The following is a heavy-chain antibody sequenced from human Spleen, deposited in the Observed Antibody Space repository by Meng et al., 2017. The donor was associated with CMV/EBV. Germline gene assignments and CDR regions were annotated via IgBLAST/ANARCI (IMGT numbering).Heavy chain of an antibody. CDR1: GSPFTGYY. CDR2: INPNSGGT. J-gene: IGHJ4*02. CDR3: ARGLSIAGRPRYFEF. V-gene: IGHV1-2*02. Sequence: SGSPFTGYYMHWVRQAPGQGLEWMGWINPNSGGTNYAQKFQGRVTMTRDTSISTAYMELSRLRSDDTAVYYCARGLSIAGRPRYFEFWGQGTLVTVSS. D-gene: IGHD6-6*01.